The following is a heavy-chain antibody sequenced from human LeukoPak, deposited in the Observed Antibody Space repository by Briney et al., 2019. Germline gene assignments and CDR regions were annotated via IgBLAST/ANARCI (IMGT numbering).Heavy chain of an antibody. D-gene: IGHD3-9*01. V-gene: IGHV3-33*06. J-gene: IGHJ4*02. CDR1: GFTFSSYA. CDR3: AKALLRYFDWEFDY. Sequence: GGSLRLSCAASGFTFSSYAMHWVRQAPGKGLEWVAVIWYGGSNKYYADSVKGRFTISRDNSKNTLSLQMDTLRAEDTAVYYCAKALLRYFDWEFDYWGQGTLVTVSS. CDR2: IWYGGSNK.